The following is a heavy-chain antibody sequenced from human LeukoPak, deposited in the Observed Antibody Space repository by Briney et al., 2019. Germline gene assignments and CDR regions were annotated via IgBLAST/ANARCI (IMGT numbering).Heavy chain of an antibody. CDR1: GFTFSSYA. Sequence: PGGSLRLSCAGSGFTFSSYAMSWIRQAPEKGLEWVSAIGGGGTTYYPDSVKGRFTISRDNSKNTLFLQMNSLRADDTAVYFCARGSYGDYDYWGQGTLVTVSS. J-gene: IGHJ4*02. D-gene: IGHD4-17*01. CDR3: ARGSYGDYDY. CDR2: IGGGGTT. V-gene: IGHV3-23*01.